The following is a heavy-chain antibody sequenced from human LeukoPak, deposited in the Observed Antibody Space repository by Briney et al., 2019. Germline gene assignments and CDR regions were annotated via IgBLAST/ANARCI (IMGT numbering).Heavy chain of an antibody. J-gene: IGHJ6*02. D-gene: IGHD3-10*01. CDR2: IYYSGST. CDR1: GGPISSGGYY. Sequence: SETLSLTCTVSGGPISSGGYYWSWIRQHPGKGLEWIGYIYYSGSTYYNPSLKSRVTISVDTSKNQFSLKLSSVTAADTAVYYCARDVSGDYHYYGMDVWGQGTTVTVSS. V-gene: IGHV4-31*03. CDR3: ARDVSGDYHYYGMDV.